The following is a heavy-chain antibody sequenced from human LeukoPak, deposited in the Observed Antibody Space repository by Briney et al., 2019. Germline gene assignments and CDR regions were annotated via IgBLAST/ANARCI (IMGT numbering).Heavy chain of an antibody. CDR1: GFTFSSYA. V-gene: IGHV3-23*01. Sequence: GGSLRLSCAASGFTFSSYAMSWVRQAPGKGLEWVSAISGSGGSTYYADSVKGRFTISRDNSKITLYLQMNSLRAEDTAVYYCAKAISVGATTDTADWGQGTLVTVSS. J-gene: IGHJ4*02. CDR3: AKAISVGATTDTAD. CDR2: ISGSGGST. D-gene: IGHD1-26*01.